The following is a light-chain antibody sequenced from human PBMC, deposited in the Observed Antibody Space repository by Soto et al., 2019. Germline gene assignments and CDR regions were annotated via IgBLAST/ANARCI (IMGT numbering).Light chain of an antibody. CDR1: QRISTY. V-gene: IGKV1-39*01. Sequence: DIQMTQSPSSLSASVGDRVTITCRASQRISTYLNWYQQKPGKAPKVLIYAASSLQSGVPSRFSGGGSGTDFTLTISSLQPEDFATYYCQQTYRTRRTFGQGTKVEIK. CDR2: AAS. J-gene: IGKJ2*01. CDR3: QQTYRTRRT.